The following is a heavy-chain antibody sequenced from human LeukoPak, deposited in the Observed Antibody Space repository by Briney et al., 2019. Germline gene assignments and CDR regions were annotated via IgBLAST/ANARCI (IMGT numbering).Heavy chain of an antibody. CDR3: AHENYDFWSGYYTFDY. Sequence: GGSRRLSCAASGFTFSSYWMHWVRQAPGKGLVWVSRINSDGSSTSYADSVKGRFTISRDNAKNTLYLQMNSLRAADTAVYYCAHENYDFWSGYYTFDYWGQGTLVTVSS. D-gene: IGHD3-3*01. CDR2: INSDGSST. CDR1: GFTFSSYW. J-gene: IGHJ4*02. V-gene: IGHV3-74*01.